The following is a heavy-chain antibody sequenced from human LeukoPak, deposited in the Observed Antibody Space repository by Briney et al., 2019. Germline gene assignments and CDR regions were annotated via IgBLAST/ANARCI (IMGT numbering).Heavy chain of an antibody. J-gene: IGHJ5*02. CDR1: GYSFTSYW. CDR2: IYPGDSDT. V-gene: IGHV5-51*01. CDR3: ARHTGAAAGTNWFDP. D-gene: IGHD6-13*01. Sequence: GESLQISCKGSGYSFTSYWISWVRQMPGKGLEWMGIIYPGDSDTRYSPSFQGQVTISADKSISTAYLQWSSLKASDTAMYYCARHTGAAAGTNWFDPWGQGTLVTVSS.